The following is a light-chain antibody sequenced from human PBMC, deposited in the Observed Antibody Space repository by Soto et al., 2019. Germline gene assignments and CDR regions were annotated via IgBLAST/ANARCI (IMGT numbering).Light chain of an antibody. V-gene: IGKV1-5*03. J-gene: IGKJ1*01. CDR2: KAS. CDR3: QQYNSYWT. Sequence: IHMTQSPSTLSASVGDRVTITCWASQSISSWLAWYQQKPGKAPKLLIYKASSLESGVPSRFSGSGSGTEFTLTISSLQPDDFATYYCQQYNSYWTFGQGTKVDIK. CDR1: QSISSW.